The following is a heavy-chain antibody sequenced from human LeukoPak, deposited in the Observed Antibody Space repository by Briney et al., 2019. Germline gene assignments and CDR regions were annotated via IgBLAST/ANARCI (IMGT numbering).Heavy chain of an antibody. CDR2: INQDSTKT. V-gene: IGHV3-7*05. CDR1: GFTFSSSW. J-gene: IGHJ4*02. Sequence: PGGSLRLSCAASGFTFSSSWMSWVRQAPGKGLEWVANINQDSTKTYYVDSVKGRFTISRDNAMNSLYLQMNSLRAEDTAVYYCAGGNQPDYWGQGTLVTVSS. D-gene: IGHD1-14*01. CDR3: AGGNQPDY.